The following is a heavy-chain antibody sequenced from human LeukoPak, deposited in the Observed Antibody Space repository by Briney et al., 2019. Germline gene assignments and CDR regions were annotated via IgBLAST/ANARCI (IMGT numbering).Heavy chain of an antibody. Sequence: TGRSLRLSCAASGFTFDDYAMHWVRQAPGKGLEWVSGISWNSGSIGYADSVKGRFTISRDNAKNSLYLQMNSLRAEDMALYYCAKETEAVGSLGYSDYWGEGTLVTVSS. CDR1: GFTFDDYA. J-gene: IGHJ4*02. CDR2: ISWNSGSI. D-gene: IGHD1-14*01. V-gene: IGHV3-9*03. CDR3: AKETEAVGSLGYSDY.